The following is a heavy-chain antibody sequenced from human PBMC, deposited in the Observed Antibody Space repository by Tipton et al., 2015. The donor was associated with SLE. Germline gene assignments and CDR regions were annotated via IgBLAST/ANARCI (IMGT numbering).Heavy chain of an antibody. D-gene: IGHD6-19*01. V-gene: IGHV4-4*02. CDR3: ARRLEYSSGGYEEYFDY. CDR1: GGSISSSNW. Sequence: TLSLTCDVSGGSISSSNWWSWVRQPPGKGLEWIGEIYQSGSSGSTNYNPSVRSRVTFSLDKSKNQFFLKLSSVTAADTAVYYCARRLEYSSGGYEEYFDYWGQGTLVTVSS. CDR2: IYQSGSSGST. J-gene: IGHJ4*02.